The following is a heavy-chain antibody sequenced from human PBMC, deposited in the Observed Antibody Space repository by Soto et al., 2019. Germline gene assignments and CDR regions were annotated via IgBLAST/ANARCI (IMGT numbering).Heavy chain of an antibody. CDR3: ARASRSTSCYLT. CDR1: GFTFSSYS. J-gene: IGHJ5*02. Sequence: GGSLRLSCAASGFTFSSYSMNWVRQAPGKGLEWVSSISSSSSYIYYADSVKGRFTISRDNAKNSLYLQMNSLRAEDTAVYYCARASRSTSCYLTWGQGTLVTVSS. V-gene: IGHV3-21*01. CDR2: ISSSSSYI. D-gene: IGHD2-2*01.